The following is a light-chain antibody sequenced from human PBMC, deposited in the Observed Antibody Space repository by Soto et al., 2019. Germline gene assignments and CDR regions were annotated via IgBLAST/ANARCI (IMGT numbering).Light chain of an antibody. V-gene: IGLV7-43*01. J-gene: IGLJ2*01. CDR2: TTT. Sequence: QTVVTQEPSLTVSPGGTVTLTCASSTGAVTSDYYPNWFQQKPGQAPRALIYTTTNTYSWTPARFSGSLIGGKAALTLSGVQPEDEAEYFCLLSYGGHVVFGGGTKLTVL. CDR1: TGAVTSDYY. CDR3: LLSYGGHVV.